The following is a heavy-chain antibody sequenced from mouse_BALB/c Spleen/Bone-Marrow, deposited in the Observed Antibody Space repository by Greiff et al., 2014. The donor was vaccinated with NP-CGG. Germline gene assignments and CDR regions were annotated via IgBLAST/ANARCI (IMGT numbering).Heavy chain of an antibody. CDR3: ARVGELRGGAWFPY. CDR2: INSSNGGT. Sequence: VQLQQSGPELVKPGASMKISCKASGYSFTGYTMNWVKQSHGKNLEWIGLINSSNGGTNYNQKFKDKATLTVDKSSSTAYMELLSLTSEDSAVYYCARVGELRGGAWFPYWGQGTLVTVSA. V-gene: IGHV1-18*01. CDR1: GYSFTGYT. J-gene: IGHJ3*01. D-gene: IGHD3-3*01.